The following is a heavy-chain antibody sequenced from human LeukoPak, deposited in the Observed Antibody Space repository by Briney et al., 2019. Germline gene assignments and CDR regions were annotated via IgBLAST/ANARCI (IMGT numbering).Heavy chain of an antibody. CDR2: IYYSGST. D-gene: IGHD3-3*01. J-gene: IGHJ5*02. V-gene: IGHV4-59*01. Sequence: PSETLSLTCTVSGGSISSYYWSWIRQPPGKSLEWIGYIYYSGSTNYNPSLKSRVTISVDTSKNQFSLKLSSVTAADTAVYYCARDNVFRFLEWHRGPRWFDPWGQGTLVTVSS. CDR1: GGSISSYY. CDR3: ARDNVFRFLEWHRGPRWFDP.